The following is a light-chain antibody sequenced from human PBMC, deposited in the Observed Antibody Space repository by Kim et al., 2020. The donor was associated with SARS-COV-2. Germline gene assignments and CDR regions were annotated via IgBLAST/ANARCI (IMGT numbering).Light chain of an antibody. Sequence: SSFKHTCTLSSGHSSYIIAWHQQQPGKAPRYLMKLEGSGSYNKGSGVPDRFSGSSSGADRYLTISNLQSEDEADYYCETWDSNTPVFGGGTQLTVL. CDR2: LEGSGSY. V-gene: IGLV4-60*03. CDR3: ETWDSNTPV. J-gene: IGLJ3*02. CDR1: SGHSSYI.